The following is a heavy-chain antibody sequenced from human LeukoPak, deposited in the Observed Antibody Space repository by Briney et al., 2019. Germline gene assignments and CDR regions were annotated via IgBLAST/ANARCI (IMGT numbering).Heavy chain of an antibody. D-gene: IGHD3-3*01. CDR3: ARTPPPKPYDFWSGYFDY. CDR2: IIPIFGTA. J-gene: IGHJ4*02. V-gene: IGHV1-69*05. CDR1: GGTFSSYA. Sequence: SVKVSCKASGGTFSSYAISWVRQAPGQGLEWMGRIIPIFGTANYAQKFQGRVTITTDESTSTAYMELSSLRSEDTAVYYCARTPPPKPYDFWSGYFDYWGQGTLVTVSS.